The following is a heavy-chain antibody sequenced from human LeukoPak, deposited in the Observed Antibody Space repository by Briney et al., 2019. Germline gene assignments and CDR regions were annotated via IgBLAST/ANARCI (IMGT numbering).Heavy chain of an antibody. Sequence: PSETLSLTCAVSGGSFSDYQWNWIRQPPGKGLEWIGTIYYSGTTDYNPSLKSRVTISVDTSRNQFSLNLSSVTAADTAVYYCARHLQYSYYYYMDVWGKGTTVTVSS. J-gene: IGHJ6*03. CDR3: ARHLQYSYYYYMDV. V-gene: IGHV4-34*01. D-gene: IGHD3-3*02. CDR1: GGSFSDYQ. CDR2: IYYSGTT.